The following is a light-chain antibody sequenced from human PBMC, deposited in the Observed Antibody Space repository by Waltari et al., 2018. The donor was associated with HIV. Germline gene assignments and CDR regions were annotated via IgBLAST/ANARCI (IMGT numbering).Light chain of an antibody. V-gene: IGLV2-14*03. Sequence: QSALTQPASVSGSPGQSLTIPCTGTSSDVGGYHYATWYQQHPGKAPKLMIYAVSNRPSGVSNRFSGSKSGNTASLTISGLQAEDEADYYCSSYTSSRSYVFGTGTRVTV. J-gene: IGLJ1*01. CDR1: SSDVGGYHY. CDR2: AVS. CDR3: SSYTSSRSYV.